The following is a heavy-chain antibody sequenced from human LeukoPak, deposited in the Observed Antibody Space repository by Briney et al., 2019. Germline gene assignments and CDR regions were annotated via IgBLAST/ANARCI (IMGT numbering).Heavy chain of an antibody. Sequence: SETLSLTCSVSGGSISIYYWTWIRQIPGKGLERIGYIYYTGTTNYNPLFESRATISVDTSKNQFSLKLTSVTAADTAVYYCARYSEFGGDAFDIWGQGTMVTVSS. CDR2: IYYTGTT. J-gene: IGHJ3*02. CDR3: ARYSEFGGDAFDI. D-gene: IGHD3-10*01. CDR1: GGSISIYY. V-gene: IGHV4-59*12.